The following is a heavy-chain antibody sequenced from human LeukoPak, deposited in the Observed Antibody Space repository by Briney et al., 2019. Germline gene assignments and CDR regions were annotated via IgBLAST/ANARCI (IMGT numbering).Heavy chain of an antibody. J-gene: IGHJ4*02. Sequence: ASVKVSCKASGYTFTSYGISWVRQAPGLGLGWMGGISAYNVMTNYAQKLQRRVTMTTDTSTSTAYMELRSLRSDDTAVYYCARDRPFYDILTGYYTSDYWGQGTLVTVSS. D-gene: IGHD3-9*01. CDR3: ARDRPFYDILTGYYTSDY. CDR2: ISAYNVMT. V-gene: IGHV1-18*01. CDR1: GYTFTSYG.